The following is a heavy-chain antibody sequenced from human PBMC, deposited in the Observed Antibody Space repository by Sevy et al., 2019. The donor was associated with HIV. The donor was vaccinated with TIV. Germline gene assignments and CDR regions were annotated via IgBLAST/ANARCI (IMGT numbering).Heavy chain of an antibody. CDR1: GFTFGDYA. V-gene: IGHV3-49*03. CDR2: IRSKGYGRTT. J-gene: IGHJ4*02. Sequence: GGSLRLSCTASGFTFGDYAMSWFRQAPGKGLEWVGFIRSKGYGRTTEYAASVKGRFTISRDDSKSIAYVQMNSLKTEDTAVYYCARGPRGNYVFDYWGQGTLVTVSS. CDR3: ARGPRGNYVFDY. D-gene: IGHD4-4*01.